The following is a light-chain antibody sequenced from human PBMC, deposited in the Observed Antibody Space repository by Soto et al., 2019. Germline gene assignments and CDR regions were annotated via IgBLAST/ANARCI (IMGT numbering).Light chain of an antibody. CDR2: DVS. V-gene: IGKV3-11*01. Sequence: EIVLTQSPSTLSLSPGERATLSCRASQTVSTYLAWYQQKPGQPPRLLIYDVSNRATGIPARFSGSGSGTHFTLTISSLEPEDFAVYYCQQRNTWPPITFGQGTRLDI. CDR1: QTVSTY. J-gene: IGKJ5*01. CDR3: QQRNTWPPIT.